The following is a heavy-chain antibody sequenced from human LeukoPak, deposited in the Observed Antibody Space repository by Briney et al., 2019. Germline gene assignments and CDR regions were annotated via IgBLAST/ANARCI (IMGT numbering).Heavy chain of an antibody. CDR1: GGSFSGYY. CDR2: TNHSGGT. D-gene: IGHD5-18*01. V-gene: IGHV4-34*01. CDR3: ARFDVDTAMFSAFDI. J-gene: IGHJ3*02. Sequence: PPETLSLTCAGYGGSFSGYYWSWIRQPPGKGLEWIGETNHSGGTNYNPSLKSRVTILVDTSKNQFSLKLSSVTAADTAVYYCARFDVDTAMFSAFDIWGQGTMVTVSS.